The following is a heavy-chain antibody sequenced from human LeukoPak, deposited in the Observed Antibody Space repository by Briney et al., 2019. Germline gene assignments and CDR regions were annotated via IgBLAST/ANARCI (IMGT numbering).Heavy chain of an antibody. D-gene: IGHD3-16*02. CDR3: ARYDVWGSYRAFDY. Sequence: SETLSLTCTVSNYSISTDYYWGWIQQPPGKGLEWIRIMYHSGSTYYNPSLKRRVTISVDTSKNQFSLKLSSVTAGDSAVYYCARYDVWGSYRAFDYWGQGTLVTVSS. CDR1: NYSISTDYY. V-gene: IGHV4-38-2*02. J-gene: IGHJ4*02. CDR2: MYHSGST.